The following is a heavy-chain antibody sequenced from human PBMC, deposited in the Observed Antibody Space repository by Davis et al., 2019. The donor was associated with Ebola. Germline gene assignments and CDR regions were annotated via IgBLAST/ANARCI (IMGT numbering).Heavy chain of an antibody. D-gene: IGHD3-10*01. CDR1: RFSFSSYW. CDR2: IKQDGSEK. J-gene: IGHJ4*02. CDR3: AKKEKVGSGSPYDLDY. V-gene: IGHV3-7*03. Sequence: GESLKISCAASRFSFSSYWMSWVRQAPGKGLEWVANIKQDGSEKYYVDSVKGRFTISRDNAKNSLYLQMNSLRAEDTAVYYCAKKEKVGSGSPYDLDYWGQGTLVAVSS.